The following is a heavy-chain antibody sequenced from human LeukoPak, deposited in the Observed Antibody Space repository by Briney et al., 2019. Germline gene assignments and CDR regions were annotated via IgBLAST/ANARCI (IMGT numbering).Heavy chain of an antibody. D-gene: IGHD1-26*01. CDR1: GFTFSSYW. Sequence: PGGSLRLSCAASGFTFSSYWMSWVRQAPGKGLEWVANIKQDGSEKYYVDSVKGRFTISRDNAKNSLCLQMNSLRAEDTAVYYCAREYSGSYGYYYYYYMDVWGKGTTVTVSS. CDR3: AREYSGSYGYYYYYYMDV. J-gene: IGHJ6*03. CDR2: IKQDGSEK. V-gene: IGHV3-7*01.